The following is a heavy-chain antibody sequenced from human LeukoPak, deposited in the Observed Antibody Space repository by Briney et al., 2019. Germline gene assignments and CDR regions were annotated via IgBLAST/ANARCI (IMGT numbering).Heavy chain of an antibody. D-gene: IGHD2/OR15-2a*01. CDR1: GYSFTRYW. V-gene: IGHV5-10-1*01. J-gene: IGHJ4*02. CDR3: AARPSPQDLPFYDY. CDR2: IDPSDSYT. Sequence: GESLKISCKGSGYSFTRYWISWVRQMPGKGPEWMGRIDPSDSYTKCSPSFQGHVTISADKSISTAYLQWSSLKASDTGMYYCAARPSPQDLPFYDYWGQGTLVTVSS.